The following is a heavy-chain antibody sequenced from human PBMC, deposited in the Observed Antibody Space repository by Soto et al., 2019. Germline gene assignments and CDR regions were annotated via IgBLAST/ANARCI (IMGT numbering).Heavy chain of an antibody. J-gene: IGHJ4*02. V-gene: IGHV3-30*18. D-gene: IGHD3-22*01. CDR2: ISYDGSNK. Sequence: VQLVESGEGLVQPGGSLRLSCAASGFTFSSYGMHWVRQAPGKGLEWVAVISYDGSNKYYADSVKGRFTISRDNSKNTLYLQMNSLRAEDTAVYYCAKEDYYDSSGGLDYWGQGTLVTVYS. CDR3: AKEDYYDSSGGLDY. CDR1: GFTFSSYG.